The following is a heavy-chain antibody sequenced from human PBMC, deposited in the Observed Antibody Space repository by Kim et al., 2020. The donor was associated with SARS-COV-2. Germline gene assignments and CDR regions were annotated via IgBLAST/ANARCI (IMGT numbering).Heavy chain of an antibody. CDR2: ISSSSSTI. V-gene: IGHV3-48*02. CDR1: GFTFSSYT. Sequence: GRSLRLSCTASGFTFSSYTMNWVRQAPGKGLEWVSYISSSSSTIYSADSVKGRFTISRDNAKNSLYLQMNSLRDEDTAVYYCARDAHYYDSSGYYSRWTFDYWGQGTLVTVSS. J-gene: IGHJ4*02. D-gene: IGHD3-22*01. CDR3: ARDAHYYDSSGYYSRWTFDY.